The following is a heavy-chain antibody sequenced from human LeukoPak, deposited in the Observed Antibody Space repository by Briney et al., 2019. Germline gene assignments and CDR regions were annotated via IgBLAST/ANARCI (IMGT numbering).Heavy chain of an antibody. CDR3: ARGEYNYGYGNLDS. CDR2: IYYSEST. V-gene: IGHV4-59*01. Sequence: PSETLSLTCTVSGGSISSYYWSWIRQPPGKGLEWIGYIYYSESTNYNPSLKSRVTISVDTSKNQFSLRLSSVTAADTAVYYCARGEYNYGYGNLDSWGQGTLVTVSS. J-gene: IGHJ4*02. D-gene: IGHD5-18*01. CDR1: GGSISSYY.